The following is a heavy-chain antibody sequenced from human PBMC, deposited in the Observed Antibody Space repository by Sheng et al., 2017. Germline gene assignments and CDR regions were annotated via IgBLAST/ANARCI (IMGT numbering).Heavy chain of an antibody. V-gene: IGHV3-53*01. Sequence: EVQLVDSGGRLIQPGGSLGLSCAVSGITVSGNFMSWVRQAPGKGLEWVSTIYTNGASSYAGSVKGRFTISRDNSKNTVYLQMNSLRVDDTAVYYCARGPNFDSWGQGTLGHRLL. CDR1: GITVSGNF. CDR2: IYTNGAS. CDR3: ARGPNFDS. J-gene: IGHJ4*02.